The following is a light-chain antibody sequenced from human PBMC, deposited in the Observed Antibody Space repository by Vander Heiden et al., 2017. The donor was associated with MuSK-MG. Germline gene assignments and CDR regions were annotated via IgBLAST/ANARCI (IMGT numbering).Light chain of an antibody. CDR2: AAS. Sequence: DIQMTQSPSSLSASVGDRVTITCRASQSIRSYLNWYQQEPGKAPKLLIYAASSLQSGVPSRFSGSGSDTDFTLTISSLQPEDFATYYCQQSYSTPRTFGQGTKLEIK. CDR3: QQSYSTPRT. J-gene: IGKJ2*01. CDR1: QSIRSY. V-gene: IGKV1-39*01.